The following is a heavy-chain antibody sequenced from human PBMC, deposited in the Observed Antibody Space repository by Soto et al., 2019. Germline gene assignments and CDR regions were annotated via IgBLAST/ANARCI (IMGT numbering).Heavy chain of an antibody. J-gene: IGHJ5*02. CDR1: GFTFSGSA. CDR2: IRSKANSYAT. V-gene: IGHV3-73*01. D-gene: IGHD3-3*01. CDR3: TRTNYDFWSGYWPT. Sequence: LRLSCAASGFTFSGSAMHWVRQASGKGLEWVGRIRSKANSYATAYAASVKGRFTISRDDSKNTAYLQMNSLKTEDTAVYYCTRTNYDFWSGYWPTWGQGTLVTVSS.